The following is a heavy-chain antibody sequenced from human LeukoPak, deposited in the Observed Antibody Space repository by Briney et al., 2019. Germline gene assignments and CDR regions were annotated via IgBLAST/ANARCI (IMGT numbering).Heavy chain of an antibody. D-gene: IGHD6-25*01. CDR3: ARVYSSGVYYYYGMDV. CDR1: GFAFGIYA. CDR2: ISSTNAI. V-gene: IGHV3-48*04. J-gene: IGHJ6*02. Sequence: GGSLRLSCSASGFAFGIYALNWFRHTPGKGLEWLSYISSTNAIYYADSVKGRFTISRDNAKNSLYLQMNSLRAEDTAVYYCARVYSSGVYYYYGMDVWGQGTTVTVSS.